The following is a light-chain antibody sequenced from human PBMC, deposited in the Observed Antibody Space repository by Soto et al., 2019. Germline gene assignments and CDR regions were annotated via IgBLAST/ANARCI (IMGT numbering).Light chain of an antibody. V-gene: IGKV3-20*01. J-gene: IGKJ4*01. Sequence: EIVLTQSPGTLSLSPGERATLSCRASQSVSSSYLAWYQQKPGQAPRLLIYGASSRATGIPERFSGSGSGTDFTLTISRLEPEDFAVYYCQQYGSSRLTFGGGTKVEIK. CDR3: QQYGSSRLT. CDR2: GAS. CDR1: QSVSSSY.